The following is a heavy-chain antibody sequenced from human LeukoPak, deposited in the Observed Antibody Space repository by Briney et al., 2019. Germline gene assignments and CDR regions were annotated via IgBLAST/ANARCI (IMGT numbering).Heavy chain of an antibody. Sequence: ASVKVSCKASGGTFSSYAISWVRQAPGQGLEWMGGIIPIFGTANYAQKFQGRVTITADESTSTAYMELSSLRSEDTAVYYCAVGTVGTYTYDYWGQGTLVTVSS. J-gene: IGHJ4*02. CDR3: AVGTVGTYTYDY. V-gene: IGHV1-69*13. D-gene: IGHD2-2*02. CDR1: GGTFSSYA. CDR2: IIPIFGTA.